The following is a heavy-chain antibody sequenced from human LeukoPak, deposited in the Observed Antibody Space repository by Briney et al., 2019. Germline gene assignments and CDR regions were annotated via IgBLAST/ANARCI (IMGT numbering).Heavy chain of an antibody. CDR3: ARIVVVMTDAFDI. V-gene: IGHV1-69*04. J-gene: IGHJ3*02. Sequence: GASVKVSCKASGYTFTSYGISWVRQAPGQGLEWMGRIIPILGIANYAQKFQGRVTITADKSTSTAYMELSSLRSEDTAVYYCARIVVVMTDAFDIWGQGTMVTVSS. D-gene: IGHD3-22*01. CDR2: IIPILGIA. CDR1: GYTFTSYG.